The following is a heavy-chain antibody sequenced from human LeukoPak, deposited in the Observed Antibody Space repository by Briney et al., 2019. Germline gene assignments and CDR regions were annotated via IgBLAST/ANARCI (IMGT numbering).Heavy chain of an antibody. D-gene: IGHD3-10*01. J-gene: IGHJ4*02. CDR1: GDSISGSYYY. CDR3: ARQNRSGTYDF. CDR2: IYYSGTT. Sequence: PSETLSLTCTVSGDSISGSYYYWGWIRQPPGKELEWIGSIYYSGTTYYNPSLKSRVTISIDTSKNQFSLKMSSVTAADTATYYCARQNRSGTYDFWGQGTLVTVSS. V-gene: IGHV4-39*01.